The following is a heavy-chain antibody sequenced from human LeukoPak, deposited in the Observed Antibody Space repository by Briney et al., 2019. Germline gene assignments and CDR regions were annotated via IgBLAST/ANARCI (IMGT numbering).Heavy chain of an antibody. Sequence: PGGSLRLSCAASGFTFSQYSINWVRQAPGKGLEWVSHLRYTGETFYADSVKGRFTISRDNAQNSLYLQMNGLRVEDTAVYYCTRRLDDWGQGTLVTVSS. CDR2: LRYTGET. D-gene: IGHD3-16*01. J-gene: IGHJ4*02. V-gene: IGHV3-48*04. CDR3: TRRLDD. CDR1: GFTFSQYS.